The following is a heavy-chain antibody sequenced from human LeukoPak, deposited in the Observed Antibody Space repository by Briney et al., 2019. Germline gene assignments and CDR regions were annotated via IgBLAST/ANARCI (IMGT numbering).Heavy chain of an antibody. J-gene: IGHJ6*04. Sequence: PGGSLRLSCEASGFTFSSYWMTWVRKAPGKGLEWVANLKQDGSEKWYVDSVKGRFTISRDNVKNSVYLQMNSLRAEDTAVYYCAELGITMIGGVWGKGTTVTISS. CDR1: GFTFSSYW. D-gene: IGHD3-10*02. V-gene: IGHV3-7*02. CDR2: LKQDGSEK. CDR3: AELGITMIGGV.